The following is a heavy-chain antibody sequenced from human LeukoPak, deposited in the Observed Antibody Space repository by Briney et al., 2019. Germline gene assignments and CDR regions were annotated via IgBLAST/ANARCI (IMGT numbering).Heavy chain of an antibody. CDR2: IWYDGSNK. Sequence: GGSLRLSCVTSGFTFSNKGMSWVRQAPGKGLEWVAVIWYDGSNKYYADSVKGRFTISRDNSKNTLYLQMNSLRAEDTAVYYCARGSSSPYYYGMDVWGQGTTVTVSS. CDR1: GFTFSNKG. V-gene: IGHV3-33*01. J-gene: IGHJ6*02. CDR3: ARGSSSPYYYGMDV. D-gene: IGHD6-13*01.